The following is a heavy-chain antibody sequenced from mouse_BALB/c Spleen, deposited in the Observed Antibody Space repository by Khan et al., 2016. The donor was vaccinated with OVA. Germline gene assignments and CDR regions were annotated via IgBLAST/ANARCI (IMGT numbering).Heavy chain of an antibody. J-gene: IGHJ4*01. CDR2: IWSDGST. CDR1: GFSLTNYG. V-gene: IGHV2-6-1*01. Sequence: QMQLEESGPGLVAPSQSLSITCTISGFSLTNYGIHWVRQPPGKSLEWLVVIWSDGSTTYNSALKYRLSIIKDNSKSHAFLKMNSLQTDDSAMYYCARQPYYHYDIMDYWGQGTSVTVSS. D-gene: IGHD2-10*01. CDR3: ARQPYYHYDIMDY.